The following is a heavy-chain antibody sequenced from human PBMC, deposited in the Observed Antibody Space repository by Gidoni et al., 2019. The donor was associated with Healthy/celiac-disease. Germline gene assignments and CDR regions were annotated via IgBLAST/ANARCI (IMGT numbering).Heavy chain of an antibody. J-gene: IGHJ4*02. D-gene: IGHD5-18*01. CDR3: ARGGVDTAMVVYFDY. Sequence: QVQLQQWGAGLLKPSETLSLTCAVYGGSFSGYYWSWIRQPPGKGLEWIGEINHSGSTNYNPSLKSRVTISVDTSKNQFSLKLSSVTAADTAVYYCARGGVDTAMVVYFDYWGQGTLVTVSS. V-gene: IGHV4-34*01. CDR1: GGSFSGYY. CDR2: INHSGST.